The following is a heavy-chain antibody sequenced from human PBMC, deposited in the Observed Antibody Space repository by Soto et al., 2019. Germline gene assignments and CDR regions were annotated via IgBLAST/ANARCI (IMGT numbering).Heavy chain of an antibody. CDR2: VNEVN. J-gene: IGHJ3*01. V-gene: IGHV1-3*01. CDR3: AREGKFCITGVCYSVDSFDL. Sequence: QVQLVQSGAEVKKPGASVKVSCKASGYIFSDYIIHWVRQAPGQRPEWLGWVNEVNEKFQGRVSLTRNTSAITVYMGLRTLTSEDTAVYYCAREGKFCITGVCYSVDSFDLWGQGTMVTVSS. D-gene: IGHD2-8*01. CDR1: GYIFSDYI.